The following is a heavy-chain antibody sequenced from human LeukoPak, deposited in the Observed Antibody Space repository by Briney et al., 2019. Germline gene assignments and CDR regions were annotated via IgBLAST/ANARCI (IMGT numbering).Heavy chain of an antibody. J-gene: IGHJ4*02. D-gene: IGHD2-2*01. CDR2: MYYSGST. Sequence: SETLSLTCTVSGGSISSSSYYWGWIRQPPGKGLEWIGSMYYSGSTYYNPSLKSRVTISVDTPKNQFSLKLSSVTTADTAVYYCARLLLGYCSSTTCWDPDYFDYWGQGTLVTVSS. CDR3: ARLLLGYCSSTTCWDPDYFDY. V-gene: IGHV4-39*01. CDR1: GGSISSSSYY.